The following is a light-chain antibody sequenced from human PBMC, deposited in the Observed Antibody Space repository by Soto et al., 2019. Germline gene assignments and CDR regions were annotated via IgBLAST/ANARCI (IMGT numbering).Light chain of an antibody. V-gene: IGKV1-5*01. J-gene: IGKJ4*01. CDR2: DAS. CDR3: QQYNSYSAT. Sequence: DIQMTQSPSTLSASVGDRVTITCRASQSISSWLAWYQQKPGKAPMLLIYDASSLESGVPSRFSGSGSGTEFTLTISSLQPDDFATYYCQQYNSYSATFGGGTKVDIK. CDR1: QSISSW.